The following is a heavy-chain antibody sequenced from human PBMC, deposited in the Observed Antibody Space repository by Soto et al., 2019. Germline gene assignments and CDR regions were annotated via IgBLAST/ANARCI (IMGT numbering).Heavy chain of an antibody. D-gene: IGHD5-12*01. CDR2: ISFSGAT. J-gene: IGHJ4*02. Sequence: SEALSLPCTVSGVSITSYFWSWIRQTPGKGLDWIGSISFSGATYSNPSLKGRAALSLDTSENQLSLTLNSVTSADTAVYFCARDRRDGYKRYFEXWGQGNQVTVSX. V-gene: IGHV4-59*01. CDR1: GVSITSYF. CDR3: ARDRRDGYKRYFEX.